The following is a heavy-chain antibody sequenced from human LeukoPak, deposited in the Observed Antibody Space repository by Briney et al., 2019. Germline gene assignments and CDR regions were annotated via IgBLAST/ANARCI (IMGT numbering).Heavy chain of an antibody. CDR3: VREGLECSGSSCQRAAFDY. V-gene: IGHV3-74*01. CDR2: INGDGSST. J-gene: IGHJ4*02. Sequence: GGSLRLSCAASGFTFTGYWMHWVRQVPGKGLVWVARINGDGSSTRHADSMKGRFTISRDIAKNTLYLQMNSLRDDDTAVYYCVREGLECSGSSCQRAAFDYWGQRTLVTVSS. CDR1: GFTFTGYW. D-gene: IGHD2-2*01.